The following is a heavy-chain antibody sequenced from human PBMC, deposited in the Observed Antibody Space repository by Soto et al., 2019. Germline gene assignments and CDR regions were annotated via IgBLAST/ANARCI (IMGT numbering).Heavy chain of an antibody. CDR3: ARESGYWVGYYYMDV. V-gene: IGHV3-7*01. D-gene: IGHD5-12*01. Sequence: GGSLRLSCAASGFTFSSYWMSWVRQAPGKGLEWVANIKQDGSEKYYVDSVKGRFTISRDNAKNSLYLQMNSLRAEDTAVYYCARESGYWVGYYYMDVWGKGTTVTVSS. CDR2: IKQDGSEK. CDR1: GFTFSSYW. J-gene: IGHJ6*03.